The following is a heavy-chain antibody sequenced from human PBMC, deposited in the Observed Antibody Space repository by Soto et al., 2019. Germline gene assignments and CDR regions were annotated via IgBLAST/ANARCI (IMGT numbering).Heavy chain of an antibody. CDR3: AKRSPVSTYYFDY. CDR2: ISGGGGTT. J-gene: IGHJ4*02. CDR1: GFSFSSYG. V-gene: IGHV3-23*01. Sequence: EVQLLESGGALVQPGGSLRLSCAASGFSFSSYGMSWVRHAPGKGLEWVSSISGGGGTTYYADSVKGRFTISRDNSKNTLYLQMNSLKVEDTAVYYCAKRSPVSTYYFDYWGQGTLVTVSS.